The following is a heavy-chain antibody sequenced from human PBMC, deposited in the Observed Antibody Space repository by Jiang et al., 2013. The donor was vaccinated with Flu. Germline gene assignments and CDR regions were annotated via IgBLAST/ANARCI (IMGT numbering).Heavy chain of an antibody. J-gene: IGHJ6*03. CDR1: GGSISSHY. Sequence: KPSETLSLTCTVSGGSISSHYWSWIRQPPGKGLEWIGYIHDSGSTNYNPSLRSRVTISVDTSKNQFSLRLSSVTAADTAVYYCARAQYYYMDVWGKGTTVTVS. V-gene: IGHV4-59*11. CDR3: ARAQYYYMDV. CDR2: IHDSGST.